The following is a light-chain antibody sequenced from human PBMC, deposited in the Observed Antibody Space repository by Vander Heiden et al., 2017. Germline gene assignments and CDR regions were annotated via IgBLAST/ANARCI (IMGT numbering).Light chain of an antibody. V-gene: IGLV3-1*01. Sequence: SYELTQPPSVSVSPGQTASITCSGDKLGDKYACWHQQKPGQSPGLVIYQDSKRPSGIPERFSGSNSGNTATLTISGTQAMDEADYYCQAWDSVEVGCGGGTKL. CDR2: QDS. CDR3: QAWDSVEVG. J-gene: IGLJ2*01. CDR1: KLGDKY.